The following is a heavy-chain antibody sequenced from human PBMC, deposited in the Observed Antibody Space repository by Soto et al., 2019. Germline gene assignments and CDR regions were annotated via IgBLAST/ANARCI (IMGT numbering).Heavy chain of an antibody. V-gene: IGHV3-30-3*01. D-gene: IGHD4-4*01. CDR1: GFTFRSYA. J-gene: IGHJ2*01. CDR2: ISYDGSNK. CDR3: ASPLWRDDYNWGYFDL. Sequence: QVQLVESGGGVVQPGRSLRLSCAASGFTFRSYAMHWVRQAPGKGLEWGAVISYDGSNKYYADSVKGRFTISRENSKNTLYLQMNSLRAEDTAVYYCASPLWRDDYNWGYFDLWGRGTLVTVSS.